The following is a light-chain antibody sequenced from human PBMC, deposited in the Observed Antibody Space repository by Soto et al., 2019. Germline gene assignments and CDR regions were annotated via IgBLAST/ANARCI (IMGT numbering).Light chain of an antibody. Sequence: EIVLTQFPSTRSLSPGERATLSCRASQSVSSNLAWYQQKPGQAPRLLIYGASTRATGIPARFSGSGSGTEFTLTISSLQSEDFAVYYCQQYYNWPLTFGGGTKVDIK. V-gene: IGKV3-15*01. CDR3: QQYYNWPLT. CDR1: QSVSSN. J-gene: IGKJ4*01. CDR2: GAS.